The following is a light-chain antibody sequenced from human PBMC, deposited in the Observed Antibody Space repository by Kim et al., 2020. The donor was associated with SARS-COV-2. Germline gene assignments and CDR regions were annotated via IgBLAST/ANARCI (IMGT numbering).Light chain of an antibody. J-gene: IGLJ2*01. CDR3: CSYADTSTLV. V-gene: IGLV2-23*01. CDR2: EAT. CDR1: SSDVGSFNL. Sequence: QSALTQPASVSGSPGQSITISCTGTSSDVGSFNLVSWYQQEPGKAPKLMIYEATKRPSGVSNRFSGSKSGNTASLTISGLQAEDEADYYCCSYADTSTLVFGGGTLLTVL.